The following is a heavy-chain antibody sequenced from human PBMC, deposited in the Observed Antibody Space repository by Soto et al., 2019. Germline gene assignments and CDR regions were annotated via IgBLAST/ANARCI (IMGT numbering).Heavy chain of an antibody. CDR1: GASISSSDYY. J-gene: IGHJ4*02. V-gene: IGHV4-39*01. Sequence: QLQLQEPGPGLLKPSETLSLTCTVSGASISSSDYYWGWIRQPPGKGLEWIGSIFYNGNTYYSPSLKSRLTISRDTSKSQFSLNLSSVTAADTAVYFCASNYGDPYYFDYWGQGTLVTVSS. CDR3: ASNYGDPYYFDY. D-gene: IGHD4-17*01. CDR2: IFYNGNT.